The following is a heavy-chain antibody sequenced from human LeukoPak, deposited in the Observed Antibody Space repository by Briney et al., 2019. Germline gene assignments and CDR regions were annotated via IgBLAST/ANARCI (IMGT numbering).Heavy chain of an antibody. CDR3: ARGDYELHYYYGMDV. J-gene: IGHJ6*02. Sequence: ASVKVSCKASGYTFTSYGISRVRQAPGQGLEWMGWISAYNGNTNYAQKLQGRVTMTTDTSTSTAYMELRRLRSDDTAVYYCARGDYELHYYYGMDVWGQGTTVTVSS. D-gene: IGHD3-16*01. V-gene: IGHV1-18*01. CDR1: GYTFTSYG. CDR2: ISAYNGNT.